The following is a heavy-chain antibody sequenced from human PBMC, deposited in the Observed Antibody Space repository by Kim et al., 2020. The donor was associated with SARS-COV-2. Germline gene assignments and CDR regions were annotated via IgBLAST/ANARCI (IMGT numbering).Heavy chain of an antibody. J-gene: IGHJ2*01. CDR2: IFDSGSGT. Sequence: GGSLRLSCAASGFTFSHSAMSWVRQAPGKGLEWVSGIFDSGSGTDYAYSVKVRFTISRDSSQCTLYLQMNNLRAEDTAVYYCARHLHITTVTLYWYFDLWGRGTLVPVSS. CDR3: ARHLHITTVTLYWYFDL. V-gene: IGHV3-23*01. D-gene: IGHD2-21*01. CDR1: GFTFSHSA.